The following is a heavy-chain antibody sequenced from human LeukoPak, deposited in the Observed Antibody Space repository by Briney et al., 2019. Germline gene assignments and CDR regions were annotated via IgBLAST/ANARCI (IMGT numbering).Heavy chain of an antibody. D-gene: IGHD5-12*01. Sequence: PGGSLRLSCAASGFIYDDYDMSWVRQAPGKGLEWVSGINWNGDSTGYVDSVKGRFTISRDNVKNSLYLQMNSLRAEDTALYYCARVVATMDYYYYMDVWGKGTTVTVSS. J-gene: IGHJ6*03. V-gene: IGHV3-20*04. CDR2: INWNGDST. CDR1: GFIYDDYD. CDR3: ARVVATMDYYYYMDV.